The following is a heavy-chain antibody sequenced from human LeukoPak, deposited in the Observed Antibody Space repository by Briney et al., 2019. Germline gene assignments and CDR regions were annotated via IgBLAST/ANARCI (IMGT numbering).Heavy chain of an antibody. Sequence: GASVKVSCKASGYTFTSYYMHWVRQAPGQGLEWMGWINPNSGGTNYAQKFQGRVTMTRDTSISTAYMELSRLRSDDTAVYYCARAHTPIRYDSSGYYSGYWGQGTLVTVSS. J-gene: IGHJ4*02. CDR1: GYTFTSYY. V-gene: IGHV1-2*02. D-gene: IGHD3-22*01. CDR2: INPNSGGT. CDR3: ARAHTPIRYDSSGYYSGY.